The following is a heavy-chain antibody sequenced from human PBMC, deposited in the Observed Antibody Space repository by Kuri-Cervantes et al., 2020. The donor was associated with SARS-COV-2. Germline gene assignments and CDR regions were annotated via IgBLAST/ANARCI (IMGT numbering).Heavy chain of an antibody. V-gene: IGHV4-34*01. D-gene: IGHD3-10*01. J-gene: IGHJ6*03. CDR3: ATNSVSDSYYNGDMDV. CDR1: GGSFSGYY. CDR2: INHSGST. Sequence: SQTLSLTCAVYGGSFSGYYWSWIRQPPGKGLEWIGEINHSGSTNYNPSLESRVTISVDTSKNQVSLKLTSVTAADTAVYYCATNSVSDSYYNGDMDVWGKGTTVTVSS.